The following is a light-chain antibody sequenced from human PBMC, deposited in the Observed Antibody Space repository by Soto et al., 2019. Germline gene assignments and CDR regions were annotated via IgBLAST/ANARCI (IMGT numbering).Light chain of an antibody. J-gene: IGLJ1*01. CDR3: SSYAGSNTFV. Sequence: QPALSQPPSASGSPGHSFTISCTGTTRDVGGYKYVSWHQQHPGKGPKLIIYEVNKRPSGVPDRFSGSKSGNTASLTVSGLQAEDEADSYCSSYAGSNTFVFGTGTKVTVL. CDR2: EVN. V-gene: IGLV2-8*01. CDR1: TRDVGGYKY.